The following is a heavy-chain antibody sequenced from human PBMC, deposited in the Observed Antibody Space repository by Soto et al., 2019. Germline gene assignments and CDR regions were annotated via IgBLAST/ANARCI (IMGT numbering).Heavy chain of an antibody. J-gene: IGHJ6*03. Sequence: GGSLRLSCAASGFTFSSYGMHWVRQAPGKGLEWVAVIWYDRSNKYYADSVKGRFTISRDNSKNTLYLQVNSLRAEDTAVYYCARDRGYCSSTSCPGPYYYMDVWGKGTTVTVSS. V-gene: IGHV3-33*01. D-gene: IGHD2-2*01. CDR2: IWYDRSNK. CDR1: GFTFSSYG. CDR3: ARDRGYCSSTSCPGPYYYMDV.